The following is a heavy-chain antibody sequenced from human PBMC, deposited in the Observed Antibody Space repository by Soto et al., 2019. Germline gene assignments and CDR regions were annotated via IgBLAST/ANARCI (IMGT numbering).Heavy chain of an antibody. CDR1: GGSISSYY. CDR2: IYYSGST. J-gene: IGHJ5*02. Sequence: QVQLQESGPGLVKPSETLSLTCTVSGGSISSYYWSWIRQPPGKGLEWIGYIYYSGSTNYNPSLKSRVTISVDTSKNQFSLKLSSVTAADTAVYYCATSLGWFDPWGQGTLVTVSS. D-gene: IGHD6-6*01. CDR3: ATSLGWFDP. V-gene: IGHV4-59*08.